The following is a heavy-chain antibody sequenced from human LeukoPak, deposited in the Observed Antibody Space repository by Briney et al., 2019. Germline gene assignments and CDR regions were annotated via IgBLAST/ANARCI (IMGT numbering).Heavy chain of an antibody. CDR2: ISVYNGNT. V-gene: IGHV1-18*01. CDR1: GYTLTELS. CDR3: ARDDSDYVYGCDY. D-gene: IGHD4-11*01. J-gene: IGHJ4*02. Sequence: ASVKVSCKVSGYTLTELSMHWVRQAPGQGLEWMGWISVYNGNTNYAQKLQGRVTMTTDTSTSTAYMELRSLRSDDTAVYYCARDDSDYVYGCDYWGQGTLVTVSS.